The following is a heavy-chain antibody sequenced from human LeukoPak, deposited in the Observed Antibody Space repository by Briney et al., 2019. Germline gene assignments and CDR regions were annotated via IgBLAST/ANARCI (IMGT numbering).Heavy chain of an antibody. D-gene: IGHD6-13*01. CDR2: VYYSGST. V-gene: IGHV4-39*07. CDR1: GGSISTTNYY. CDR3: ARVSRQQLVRINWFDP. J-gene: IGHJ5*02. Sequence: PSETLSLTCTVSGGSISTTNYYWGWIRQSPGKGLEWLGCVYYSGSTNYNPSLKSRVTISVDTSKNQFSLKLSSVTAADTAVYYCARVSRQQLVRINWFDPWGQGTLVTVSS.